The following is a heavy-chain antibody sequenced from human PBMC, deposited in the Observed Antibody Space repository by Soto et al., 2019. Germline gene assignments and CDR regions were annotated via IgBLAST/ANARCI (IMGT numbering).Heavy chain of an antibody. CDR2: IDPSDSYT. D-gene: IGHD1-7*01. Sequence: GESLKISCKGSGYSFTSYWISWVRQMPGKGLEWMGRIDPSDSYTNYSPSFQGHVTISADKSISTAYLQWSSLKASDTAMYYCTRHYFPNPKLKIYYYYGFYVWGQGNTVTVSS. CDR1: GYSFTSYW. V-gene: IGHV5-10-1*01. CDR3: TRHYFPNPKLKIYYYYGFYV. J-gene: IGHJ6*02.